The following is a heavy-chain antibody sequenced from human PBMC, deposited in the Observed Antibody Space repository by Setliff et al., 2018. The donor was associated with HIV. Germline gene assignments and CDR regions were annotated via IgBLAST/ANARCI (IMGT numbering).Heavy chain of an antibody. CDR2: FYTSGTT. J-gene: IGHJ3*02. CDR1: GGSLSSGSHY. D-gene: IGHD2-21*02. CDR3: ARAAGDSNDAFDI. V-gene: IGHV4-61*09. Sequence: SETLSLTCSVSGGSLSSGSHYCTWLRQAAGKGLEWIGHFYTSGTTNYNPSLESRVTISIDTSKNQFSLKVRSVIGADRAVYYCARAAGDSNDAFDIWGQGTVVTVSS.